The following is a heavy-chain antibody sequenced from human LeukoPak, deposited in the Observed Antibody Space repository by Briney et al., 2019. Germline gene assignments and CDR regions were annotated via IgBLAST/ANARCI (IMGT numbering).Heavy chain of an antibody. CDR1: GGSFSGYY. V-gene: IGHV4-34*01. D-gene: IGHD6-13*01. J-gene: IGHJ4*02. Sequence: PSETLSLTCAGYGGSFSGYYWSWIRQPPGKGLEWIGEINHSGSTNYNPSLKSRVTISVDTSKNQFSLKLSSVTAADTAVYYCARVPSIAAAGTSDYWGQGTLVTVSS. CDR2: INHSGST. CDR3: ARVPSIAAAGTSDY.